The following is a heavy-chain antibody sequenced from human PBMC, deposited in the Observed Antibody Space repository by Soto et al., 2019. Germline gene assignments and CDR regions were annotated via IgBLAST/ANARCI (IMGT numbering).Heavy chain of an antibody. D-gene: IGHD2-15*01. CDR3: AKAESSKSGGRQHYYMDV. Sequence: GSLRLSCAASGFTFSSYAMSWVRQAPGKGLEWVSAISGSGGSTYYADSVKGRFTISSDNSKNTLYLQMNSLRAEDTAVYYCAKAESSKSGGRQHYYMDVWGKGTTVTVSS. CDR1: GFTFSSYA. J-gene: IGHJ6*03. V-gene: IGHV3-23*01. CDR2: ISGSGGST.